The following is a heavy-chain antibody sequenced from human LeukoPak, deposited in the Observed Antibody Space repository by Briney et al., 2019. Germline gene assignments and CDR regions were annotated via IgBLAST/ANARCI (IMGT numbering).Heavy chain of an antibody. CDR2: ISSSGSTI. V-gene: IGHV3-11*01. D-gene: IGHD3-22*01. Sequence: GGSLRLSCAASGFTFSDYYMSWIRQAPGKGLEWVSYISSSGSTIYYADSVKGRFTISMDNAKNSLYLQMNSLRAEDTAVYYCAREEGSSGYDLDYYYYGMDVWGQGTTVTVSS. J-gene: IGHJ6*02. CDR1: GFTFSDYY. CDR3: AREEGSSGYDLDYYYYGMDV.